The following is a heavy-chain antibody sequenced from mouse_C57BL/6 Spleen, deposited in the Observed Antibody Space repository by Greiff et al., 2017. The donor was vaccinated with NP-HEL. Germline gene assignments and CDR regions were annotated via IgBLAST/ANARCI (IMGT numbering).Heavy chain of an antibody. CDR2: IYPGSGST. CDR1: GYTFTSYW. V-gene: IGHV1-55*01. J-gene: IGHJ1*03. CDR3: ARKNVYWYFDV. Sequence: QVQLKESGAELVKPGASVKMSCKASGYTFTSYWITWVKQRPGQGLEWIGDIYPGSGSTNYNEKFKSKATLTVDTSSSTAYMQLSSLTSEDSAVYYCARKNVYWYFDVWGTGTTVTVSS.